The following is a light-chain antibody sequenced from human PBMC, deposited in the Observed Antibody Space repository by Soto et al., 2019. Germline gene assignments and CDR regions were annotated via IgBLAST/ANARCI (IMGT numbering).Light chain of an antibody. J-gene: IGKJ2*01. CDR3: QQYNSYPYT. CDR2: DAS. Sequence: DIQMTQSPSTLSASVGDRVTITCRASQSISSWLAWYQQKPGKAPKLLIYDASSLESRVPSRFSGSGSRTAFTLTISSLQPDDFAAYDCQQYNSYPYTFGQGTKLEIK. CDR1: QSISSW. V-gene: IGKV1-5*01.